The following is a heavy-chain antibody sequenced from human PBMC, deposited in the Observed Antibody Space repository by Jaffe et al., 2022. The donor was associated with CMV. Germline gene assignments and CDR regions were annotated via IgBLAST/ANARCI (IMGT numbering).Heavy chain of an antibody. CDR3: ARDRYCSSTSCPLPTYNWFDP. CDR1: GGTFSSYA. J-gene: IGHJ5*02. Sequence: QVQLVQSGAEVKKPGSSVKVSCKASGGTFSSYAISWVRQAPGQGLEWMGRIIPILGIANYAQKFQGRVTITADKSTSTAYMELSSLRSEDTAVYYCARDRYCSSTSCPLPTYNWFDPWGQGTLVTVSS. D-gene: IGHD2-2*01. CDR2: IIPILGIA. V-gene: IGHV1-69*09.